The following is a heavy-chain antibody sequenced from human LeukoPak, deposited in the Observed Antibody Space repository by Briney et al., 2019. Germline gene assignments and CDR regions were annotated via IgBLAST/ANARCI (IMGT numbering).Heavy chain of an antibody. J-gene: IGHJ5*02. V-gene: IGHV3-21*01. CDR3: ARDPSVVPAAVNWFDP. CDR1: GFTVSSYS. D-gene: IGHD2-2*01. Sequence: GGSLRLSCAASGFTVSSYSMKWVRQAPGKGLEWVSSISSTGTYIYYADSVKGRFTISRDNAKNSLYLQMNSLRAEDTAVYYCARDPSVVPAAVNWFDPWGQGTLVTVSS. CDR2: ISSTGTYI.